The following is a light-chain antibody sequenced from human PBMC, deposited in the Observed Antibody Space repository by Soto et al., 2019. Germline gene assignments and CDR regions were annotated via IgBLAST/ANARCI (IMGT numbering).Light chain of an antibody. CDR2: GAS. Sequence: EIVMTQSPATLSVSPGERATLSCRASQSVSSNLAWYQQKRGQPPRRLIYGASTRATGIPARFSGSGSGTEFTLTISSLQSEDFAVYYCQQYNNWPRITFGQGTRLEIK. CDR3: QQYNNWPRIT. J-gene: IGKJ5*01. V-gene: IGKV3-15*01. CDR1: QSVSSN.